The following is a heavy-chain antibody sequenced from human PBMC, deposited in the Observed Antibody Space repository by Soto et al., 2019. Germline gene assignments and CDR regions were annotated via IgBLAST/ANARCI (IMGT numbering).Heavy chain of an antibody. CDR2: ISWNSGNI. CDR3: ATDSTISAAGWFDP. J-gene: IGHJ5*02. V-gene: IGHV3-9*01. D-gene: IGHD6-13*01. CDR1: GFTFDDYA. Sequence: EVQLVESGGGLVQPGRSLRLSCAASGFTFDDYAMHWVRQAPGKGLVWVSGISWNSGNIADADSVKGPFTISRDNTKNSLYLQMNSLKTEDTALYYCATDSTISAAGWFDPWGQGTPVTVSS.